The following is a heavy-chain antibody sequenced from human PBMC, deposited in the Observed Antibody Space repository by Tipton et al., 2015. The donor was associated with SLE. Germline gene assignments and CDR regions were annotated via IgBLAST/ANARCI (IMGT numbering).Heavy chain of an antibody. CDR1: GGSFNHYF. CDR3: ARHSTIRAYSYGRSPSYFDS. Sequence: TLSLTCAVYGGSFNHYFWSWIRQPPGKGLEWIGEVFHSGSTNYNPSLKSRVTISVDTSKNQFSLILTSVTAADAAFYYCARHSTIRAYSYGRSPSYFDSWSQGTLVTVSS. D-gene: IGHD5-18*01. V-gene: IGHV4-34*12. J-gene: IGHJ4*02. CDR2: VFHSGST.